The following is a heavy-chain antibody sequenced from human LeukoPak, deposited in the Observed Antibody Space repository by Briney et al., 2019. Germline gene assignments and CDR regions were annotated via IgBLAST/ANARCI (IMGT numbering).Heavy chain of an antibody. CDR3: AKGYYGSGSYGWFDY. CDR1: GFTFSSYW. J-gene: IGHJ4*02. D-gene: IGHD3-10*01. Sequence: GGSLRLSCAASGFTFSSYWMHWVRQTPGKGLVWVSRINSDGSTTNYADSVKGRFTISRDNAKNTLYLQMNSLRAEDTAVYSCAKGYYGSGSYGWFDYWGQGTLVTVSS. V-gene: IGHV3-74*01. CDR2: INSDGSTT.